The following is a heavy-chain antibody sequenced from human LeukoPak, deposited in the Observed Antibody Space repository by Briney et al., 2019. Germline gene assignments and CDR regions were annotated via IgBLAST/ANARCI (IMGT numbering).Heavy chain of an antibody. CDR1: GGTFSSYA. D-gene: IGHD2-15*01. CDR2: IITIFGTA. Sequence: SVKVSCKASGGTFSSYAISWVRQAPGQGPEWMGGIITIFGTAIYAQKFQGRVTITADESTSTAYMELSSLRSEDTAVYYCARGGYCSGGSCYSFDDWGQGTLVTVSS. J-gene: IGHJ5*02. CDR3: ARGGYCSGGSCYSFDD. V-gene: IGHV1-69*13.